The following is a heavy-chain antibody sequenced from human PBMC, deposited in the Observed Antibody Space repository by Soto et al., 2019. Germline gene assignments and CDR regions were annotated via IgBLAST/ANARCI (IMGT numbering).Heavy chain of an antibody. Sequence: GGSLRLSCAASGFTFSSYGMHWVRQAPGKGLEWVAVIWYDGSNKYYADSVKGRFTISRDNSKNTLYLQMNSLRAEDTAVYYCARARGVYSSSWYDLYYFDYWGQGTLVTVSS. D-gene: IGHD6-13*01. CDR2: IWYDGSNK. J-gene: IGHJ4*02. CDR3: ARARGVYSSSWYDLYYFDY. CDR1: GFTFSSYG. V-gene: IGHV3-33*01.